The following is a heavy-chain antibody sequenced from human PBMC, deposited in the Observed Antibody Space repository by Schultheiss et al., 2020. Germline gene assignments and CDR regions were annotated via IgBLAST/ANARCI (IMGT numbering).Heavy chain of an antibody. J-gene: IGHJ5*02. CDR1: GFTFSSYS. D-gene: IGHD3-10*01. V-gene: IGHV3-48*02. CDR3: ARGHRYYYDLFDP. Sequence: GGSMRLPCAASGFTFSSYSMNWVRQAPGKGLEWVSYISSSSSTIYYADSVKGRFTISRDNAKNSLYLQMNSLRDEDTAVYYCARGHRYYYDLFDPWGKGTLVTVSS. CDR2: ISSSSSTI.